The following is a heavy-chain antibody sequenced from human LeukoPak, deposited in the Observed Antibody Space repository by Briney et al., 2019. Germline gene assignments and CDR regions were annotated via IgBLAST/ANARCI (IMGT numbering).Heavy chain of an antibody. CDR1: GFTFSSYA. CDR3: AKDWGTYCGGDCYTTRPFDY. V-gene: IGHV3-23*01. J-gene: IGHJ4*02. D-gene: IGHD2-21*02. CDR2: ISGSGGST. Sequence: GGSLGLSCAASGFTFSSYAMSWVRQAPGKGLEWVSAISGSGGSTYYADSVKGRFTISRDNSKNTLYLQMNSLRAEDTAVYYCAKDWGTYCGGDCYTTRPFDYWGQGTLVTVSS.